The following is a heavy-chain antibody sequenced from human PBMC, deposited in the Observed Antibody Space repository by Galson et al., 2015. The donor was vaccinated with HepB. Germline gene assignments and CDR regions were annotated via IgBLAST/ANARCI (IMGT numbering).Heavy chain of an antibody. V-gene: IGHV3-33*01. CDR3: ARGELLTGVGAFDI. CDR1: GFTFSNFG. J-gene: IGHJ3*02. Sequence: SLRLSCAASGFTFSNFGMHWVRQAPGKGLEWVAVIWHDGSNIQYGESVEGRFTISRDNSKGALNLQVESLRVEDTAVYYCARGELLTGVGAFDIWGQGTMVIVSS. CDR2: IWHDGSNI. D-gene: IGHD3-10*01.